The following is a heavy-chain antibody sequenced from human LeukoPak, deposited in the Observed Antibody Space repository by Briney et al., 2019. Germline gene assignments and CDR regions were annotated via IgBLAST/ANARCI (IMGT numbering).Heavy chain of an antibody. D-gene: IGHD2-15*01. Sequence: PSETLSLTCSVSGGSISSHYWSWLRQPAGKGLEWIGRIYTSGSTNYNPSLKSRVTMSVDTSKNQFSLKLSSVTAADTAVYYCARSRVAPLFDYWGQGTLVTVSS. V-gene: IGHV4-4*07. J-gene: IGHJ4*02. CDR3: ARSRVAPLFDY. CDR1: GGSISSHY. CDR2: IYTSGST.